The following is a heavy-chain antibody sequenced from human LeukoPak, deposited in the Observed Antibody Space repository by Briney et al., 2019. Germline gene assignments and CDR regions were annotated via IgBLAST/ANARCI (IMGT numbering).Heavy chain of an antibody. CDR1: GGSISSYY. CDR3: ARRPYYDGSGYYVY. V-gene: IGHV4-59*12. D-gene: IGHD3-22*01. CDR2: IYYSGST. J-gene: IGHJ4*02. Sequence: SETLSLTCTVSGGSISSYYWSWIRQPPGKGLEWIGYIYYSGSTNYNPSLKSRVTISVDTSKNQFSLKLSSVTAADTAVYYCARRPYYDGSGYYVYWGQGTLVTVSS.